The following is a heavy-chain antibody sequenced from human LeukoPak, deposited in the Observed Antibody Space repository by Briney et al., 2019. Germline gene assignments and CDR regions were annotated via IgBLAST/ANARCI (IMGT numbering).Heavy chain of an antibody. V-gene: IGHV4-31*03. CDR3: ARHALLHSGVDP. CDR2: IYYSGST. J-gene: IGHJ5*02. CDR1: GDSISSGRYY. Sequence: SETLSLTCTVSGDSISSGRYYWSWIRQHPGKGLEWIGYIYYSGSTYYNPSLKSRVTISVDTSQNQFSLKLSSVTAADTAVYYCARHALLHSGVDPWGQGTLVTVSS. D-gene: IGHD1-26*01.